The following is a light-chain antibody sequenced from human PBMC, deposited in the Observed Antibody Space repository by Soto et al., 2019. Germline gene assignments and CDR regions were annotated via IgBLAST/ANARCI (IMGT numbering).Light chain of an antibody. CDR3: QQYGTSPTT. V-gene: IGKV3-20*01. J-gene: IGKJ3*01. CDR1: QSVSSTS. CDR2: GAS. Sequence: EIVLTQSPGTLSLSPGERATLSCRASQSVSSTSLAWYQQKPGQAPRLLIYGASNRATGIPDRFSGSGSGTDFTLTISSLGPEEFAVYYCQQYGTSPTTFGPGTKVDIK.